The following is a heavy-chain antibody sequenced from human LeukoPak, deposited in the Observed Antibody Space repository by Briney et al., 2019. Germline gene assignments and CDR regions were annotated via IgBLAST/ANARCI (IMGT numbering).Heavy chain of an antibody. CDR3: AREGYYYDSSGYSYYYYYMDV. CDR1: GFTFSSYS. J-gene: IGHJ6*03. CDR2: ISSSSSYI. V-gene: IGHV3-21*01. D-gene: IGHD3-22*01. Sequence: GGSLRLSCAASGFTFSSYSMNWVRQAPGKGLEWVSSISSSSSYIYYADSVKGRFTISRDNAKNSLYLQMNSLRAEDTAVYYCAREGYYYDSSGYSYYYYYMDVWGKGTTVTVSS.